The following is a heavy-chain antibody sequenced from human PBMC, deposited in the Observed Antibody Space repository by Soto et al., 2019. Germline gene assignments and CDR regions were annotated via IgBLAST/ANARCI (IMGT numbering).Heavy chain of an antibody. CDR1: GFTFSSYS. CDR2: FRSGGDDDTT. J-gene: IGHJ4*02. CDR3: AKKVNSGSGSQFFDY. Sequence: LRLSCAASGFTFSSYSMSWVRQAPGKGLEWVSGFRSGGDDDTTYYADSVRGRFTISRDNSKNTLFLQMNSLRAEDTAIYYCAKKVNSGSGSQFFDYWGQGTLITVSS. D-gene: IGHD3-10*01. V-gene: IGHV3-23*01.